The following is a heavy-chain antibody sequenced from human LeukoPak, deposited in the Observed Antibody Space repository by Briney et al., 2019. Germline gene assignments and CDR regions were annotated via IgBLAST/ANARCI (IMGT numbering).Heavy chain of an antibody. CDR3: AKTMVVVDYYFDP. CDR1: GGSMSRNY. Sequence: SETLSLTCTVSGGSMSRNYWSWIRQPAGKGLEWIGRIYSSGSTNYNPSLKSRVSMSVDTSKNQFSLNLSSVTAADTAVYYCAKTMVVVDYYFDPWGQGTLVTVSS. D-gene: IGHD2-15*01. V-gene: IGHV4-4*07. CDR2: IYSSGST. J-gene: IGHJ5*02.